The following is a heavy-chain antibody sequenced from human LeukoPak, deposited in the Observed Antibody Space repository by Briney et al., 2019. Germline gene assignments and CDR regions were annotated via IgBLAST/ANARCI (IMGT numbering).Heavy chain of an antibody. Sequence: GGSLRLSCAASGFTFSSYWMSWVRQAPGKGLERVANIKRDGSEKYYVDSVKGRFTISSDNANNSLYLQINSLRAEDTAVYYCARSPGMNTGSYEDYFDYWGQGTLVTVSS. J-gene: IGHJ4*02. D-gene: IGHD1-26*01. CDR2: IKRDGSEK. CDR1: GFTFSSYW. CDR3: ARSPGMNTGSYEDYFDY. V-gene: IGHV3-7*01.